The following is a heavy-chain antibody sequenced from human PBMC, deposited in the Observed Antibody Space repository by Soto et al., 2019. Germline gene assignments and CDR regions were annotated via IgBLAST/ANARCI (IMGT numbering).Heavy chain of an antibody. J-gene: IGHJ6*02. CDR2: INHSGST. Sequence: SETLSLTCAVYGGSFSGYYWSWIRQPPGKGLEWIGEINHSGSTNYNPSLKSRVTISVDTSKNQFSLKLSSVTAADTAVDYCARDWDITGTTDYYGMDVWGQGTTVT. D-gene: IGHD1-7*01. CDR1: GGSFSGYY. CDR3: ARDWDITGTTDYYGMDV. V-gene: IGHV4-34*01.